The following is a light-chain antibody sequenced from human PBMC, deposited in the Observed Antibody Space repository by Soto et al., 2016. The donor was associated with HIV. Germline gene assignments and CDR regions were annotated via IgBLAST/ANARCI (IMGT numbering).Light chain of an antibody. V-gene: IGKV2-28*01. J-gene: IGKJ1*01. Sequence: DIVMTQNPLSLSVTPGQPASISCKSNQSLLHSGGKTSLSWYLQKPGQPPQLLIYMGSNRASGVPDRFSGSGSGTDFTLEISRVEADDVGVYYCMQALQTPRTFGQGTKVEIK. CDR2: MGS. CDR1: QSLLHSGGKTS. CDR3: MQALQTPRT.